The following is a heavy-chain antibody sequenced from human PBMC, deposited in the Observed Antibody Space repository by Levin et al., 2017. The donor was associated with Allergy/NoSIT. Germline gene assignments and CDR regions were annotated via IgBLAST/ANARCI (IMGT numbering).Heavy chain of an antibody. CDR3: AKGRSGWFPSDY. V-gene: IGHV3-23*01. D-gene: IGHD6-19*01. Sequence: GESLKISCAASGFTFSSYAMSWVRQAPGKGLEWVSAIRGNGGSTYYADSVKGRFTISRDNSKNTLYLPMNSLRAEDTAVYYCAKGRSGWFPSDYWGQGTLVTVSS. J-gene: IGHJ4*02. CDR1: GFTFSSYA. CDR2: IRGNGGST.